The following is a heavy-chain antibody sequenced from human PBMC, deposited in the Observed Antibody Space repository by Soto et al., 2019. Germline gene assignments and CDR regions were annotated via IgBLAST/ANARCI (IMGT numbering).Heavy chain of an antibody. D-gene: IGHD2-15*01. CDR2: IYHSGST. CDR3: ARVRRYLSGGSCYALDF. J-gene: IGHJ4*02. CDR1: GGSISSSNW. V-gene: IGHV4-4*02. Sequence: QVQLQESGPGLVKPSGTLSLTCAVSGGSISSSNWWSWVRQPPGKGLEWIGEIYHSGSTNYNPSLKSRVTISVDKSKNQFSLKLSSVTAADTAVYYCARVRRYLSGGSCYALDFWGQGTLVTVSS.